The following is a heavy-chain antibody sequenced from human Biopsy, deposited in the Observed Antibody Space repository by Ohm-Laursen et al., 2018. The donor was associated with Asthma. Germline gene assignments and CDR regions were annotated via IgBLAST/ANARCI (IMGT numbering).Heavy chain of an antibody. CDR3: ARRGGVRRYFDY. V-gene: IGHV4-30-4*01. J-gene: IGHJ4*02. D-gene: IGHD3-16*01. Sequence: TLSLTCTVSGGSISSGAYYWSWVRQPPGKGLEWIGYIYYIGSTYYNPSLKSRVAISQDTSKNQFPLKLSSVTAADTAVYFCARRGGVRRYFDYWGQGTLVTVSS. CDR2: IYYIGST. CDR1: GGSISSGAYY.